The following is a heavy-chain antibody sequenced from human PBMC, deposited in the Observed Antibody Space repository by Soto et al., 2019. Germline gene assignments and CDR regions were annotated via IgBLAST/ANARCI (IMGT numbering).Heavy chain of an antibody. CDR1: GGSFSGYY. CDR2: INHSGST. V-gene: IGHV4-34*01. J-gene: IGHJ4*02. CDR3: ASSVGYCSGGSCYPGY. Sequence: ETLSLTCAVYGGSFSGYYWSWIRQPPGKGLEWIGEINHSGSTNYNPSLKSRVTISVDTSKNQFSLKLSSVTAADTAVYYCASSVGYCSGGSCYPGYWGQGTLVTVSS. D-gene: IGHD2-15*01.